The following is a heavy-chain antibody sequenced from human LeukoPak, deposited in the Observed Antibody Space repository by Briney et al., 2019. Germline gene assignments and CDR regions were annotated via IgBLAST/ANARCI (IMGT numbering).Heavy chain of an antibody. V-gene: IGHV4-38-2*02. CDR3: ARGDYYDSSGYQSPSFDY. D-gene: IGHD3-22*01. CDR1: GHSIRGFYY. Sequence: PSETLSLTCTVSGHSIRGFYYWVWIRQPPGKGLEWIGSIYYSGSTYYNPSLKSRVTISVDTSKNQFSLKLSSVTAADTAVYYCARGDYYDSSGYQSPSFDYWGQGTLVTVSS. J-gene: IGHJ4*02. CDR2: IYYSGST.